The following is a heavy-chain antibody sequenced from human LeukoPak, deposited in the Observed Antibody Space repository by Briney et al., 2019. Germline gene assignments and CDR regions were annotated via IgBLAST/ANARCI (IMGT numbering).Heavy chain of an antibody. Sequence: GGSLRLSCAASGFTFSSYAMSWVRQAPGKGLEWVSAINGSGGSTYYADSVKGRFTISRDNSKNTLYLQMNSLRAEDTAVYYCTRWYSGSSARYFDYWGQGTLVTVSS. CDR1: GFTFSSYA. J-gene: IGHJ4*02. CDR2: INGSGGST. D-gene: IGHD6-6*01. V-gene: IGHV3-23*01. CDR3: TRWYSGSSARYFDY.